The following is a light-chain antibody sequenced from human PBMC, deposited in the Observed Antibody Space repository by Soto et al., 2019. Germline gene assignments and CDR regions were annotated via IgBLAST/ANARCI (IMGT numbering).Light chain of an antibody. Sequence: QSALTQPRSVSGYPGQSVTISCTGTSSDVGGYKYVSWYQQHPGKVPNLIIYDVSERPSGVTDRFSDSKSGNTASLSISGLQAEDEADYYCCSYAGSYTVLFGGGTKLTVL. CDR1: SSDVGGYKY. CDR3: CSYAGSYTVL. J-gene: IGLJ2*01. CDR2: DVS. V-gene: IGLV2-11*01.